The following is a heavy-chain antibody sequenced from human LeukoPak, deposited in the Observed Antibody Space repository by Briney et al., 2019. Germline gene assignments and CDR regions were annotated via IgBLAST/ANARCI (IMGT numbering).Heavy chain of an antibody. D-gene: IGHD3-10*01. Sequence: SETLSLTCAVYGGSFSGYYWSWIRQPPGKGLEWIGEISHSGSTNYNPSLKSRVTISVDTSKNQFSLKLSSVTAADTAVYYCASHYYGSGSYANNWFDPWGQGTLVAVSS. V-gene: IGHV4-34*01. CDR3: ASHYYGSGSYANNWFDP. CDR2: ISHSGST. J-gene: IGHJ5*02. CDR1: GGSFSGYY.